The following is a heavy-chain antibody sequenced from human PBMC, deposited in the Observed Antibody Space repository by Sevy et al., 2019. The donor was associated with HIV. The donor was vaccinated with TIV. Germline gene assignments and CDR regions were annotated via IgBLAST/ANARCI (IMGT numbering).Heavy chain of an antibody. CDR2: LKHKAYGGKL. D-gene: IGHD1-1*01. CDR3: TRWKGAKSIFDY. J-gene: IGHJ4*02. V-gene: IGHV3-49*04. Sequence: GESLKISCTGSGFTFGDYAMSWVRQAPGKGLEWVAFLKHKAYGGKLDYAASVKGRFSISRDESKSIAHLQMNDLKTEDTAIYYCTRWKGAKSIFDYWGQGALVTVSS. CDR1: GFTFGDYA.